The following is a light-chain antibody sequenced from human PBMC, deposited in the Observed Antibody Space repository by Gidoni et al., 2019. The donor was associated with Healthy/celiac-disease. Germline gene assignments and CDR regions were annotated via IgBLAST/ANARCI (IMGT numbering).Light chain of an antibody. CDR1: PSLLHSNGYNY. V-gene: IGKV2-28*01. Sequence: DIVMTQSPLSLPVTPGEPASISCRSSPSLLHSNGYNYLDWYLQKPGQSPQLLIYLGSTRASGVPDRFSGSVAGTDFTLKISRVEAEDVGVYYCMQALQTPNTFGQGTRLEIK. CDR3: MQALQTPNT. CDR2: LGS. J-gene: IGKJ5*01.